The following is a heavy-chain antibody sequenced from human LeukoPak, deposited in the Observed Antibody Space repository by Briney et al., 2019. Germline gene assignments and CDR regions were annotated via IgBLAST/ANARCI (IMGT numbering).Heavy chain of an antibody. J-gene: IGHJ4*02. Sequence: GGSLRLSCAASGFTFSSYGMHWVRQAPGKGLGWMAVMWYDGSNKYCADSVKGRFTISRDNSKNTLYLQMNSLRAEDTAVYYCARDRGPGYSYGVLDYWGQGTLVTVSS. CDR1: GFTFSSYG. V-gene: IGHV3-33*01. CDR2: MWYDGSNK. CDR3: ARDRGPGYSYGVLDY. D-gene: IGHD5-18*01.